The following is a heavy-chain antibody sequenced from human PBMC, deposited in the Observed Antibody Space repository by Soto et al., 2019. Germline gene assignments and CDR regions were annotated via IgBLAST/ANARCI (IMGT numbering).Heavy chain of an antibody. CDR3: TRDLFFISTSTVPTDAF. V-gene: IGHV1-18*04. D-gene: IGHD4-17*01. Sequence: VELVQSGAEVKKPGASVRVSCKASGYTFSSFGLSWVRQAPGQGPEWMGWISPETGKTEYSHKFQGRVTMTTDTSTRTLFLDLGSLTSDATAVYYCTRDLFFISTSTVPTDAFWGQGTLVTVSS. CDR1: GYTFSSFG. CDR2: ISPETGKT. J-gene: IGHJ4*02.